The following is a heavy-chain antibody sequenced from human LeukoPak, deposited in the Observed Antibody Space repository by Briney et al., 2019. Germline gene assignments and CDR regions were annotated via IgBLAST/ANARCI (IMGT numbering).Heavy chain of an antibody. CDR3: ARDLAGVRGVINSFDY. J-gene: IGHJ4*02. D-gene: IGHD3-10*01. CDR2: INPSGGST. V-gene: IGHV1-46*01. Sequence: ASVKVSCKASGYTFTSYCMHWVRQAPGQGLEWMGIINPSGGSTSYAQKFQGRVTMTRDTSTSTVYMELSSLRSEDTAVYYCARDLAGVRGVINSFDYWGQGTLVTVSS. CDR1: GYTFTSYC.